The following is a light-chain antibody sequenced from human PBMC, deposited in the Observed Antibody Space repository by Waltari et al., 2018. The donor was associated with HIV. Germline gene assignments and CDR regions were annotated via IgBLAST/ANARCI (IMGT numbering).Light chain of an antibody. J-gene: IGKJ1*01. Sequence: DIELTQSPVSLTVSPGGPPSISCRSGQSLLHSYGYNYLDWYVQKPGQSPRLLFYLGSKRASGVPDRFSASGSGTHFTLDISRVEAEDVGVYYCMQALQTWTFGQGTKVEIK. CDR3: MQALQTWT. CDR2: LGS. V-gene: IGKV2-28*01. CDR1: QSLLHSYGYNY.